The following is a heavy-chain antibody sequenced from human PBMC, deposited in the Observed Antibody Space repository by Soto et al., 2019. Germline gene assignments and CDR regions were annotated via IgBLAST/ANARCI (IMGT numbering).Heavy chain of an antibody. CDR1: GFTFSHAW. V-gene: IGHV3-15*07. D-gene: IGHD1-26*01. J-gene: IGHJ4*02. CDR2: IKSKTDGGTT. CDR3: GTPQSGLNPSSFDY. Sequence: EVQLVESGGGLVKPGGSLRLSCAASGFTFSHAWMNWVRQAPGRGLEWVGRIKSKTDGGTTDYAAPVKGRFTISRDASKNTLYLQMNSLKTEAPAVYYCGTPQSGLNPSSFDYWGQGTLVTVSA.